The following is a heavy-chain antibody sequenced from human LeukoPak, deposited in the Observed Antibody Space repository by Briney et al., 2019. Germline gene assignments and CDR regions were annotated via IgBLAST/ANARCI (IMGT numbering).Heavy chain of an antibody. Sequence: PGGSLRLSCAASGFTFSSYATHWVRQAPGKGLEWVAVISYDGSNKYYADSVKGRFTISRDNSKNTLYLQMNSLRAEDTAVYYCAGRGYSYGPFDYWGQGTLVTVSS. J-gene: IGHJ4*02. D-gene: IGHD5-18*01. CDR1: GFTFSSYA. CDR2: ISYDGSNK. V-gene: IGHV3-30-3*01. CDR3: AGRGYSYGPFDY.